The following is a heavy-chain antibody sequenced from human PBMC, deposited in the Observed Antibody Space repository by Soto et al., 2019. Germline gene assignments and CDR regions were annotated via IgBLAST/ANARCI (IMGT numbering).Heavy chain of an antibody. CDR1: GYSFTSCW. D-gene: IGHD4-4*01. V-gene: IGHV5-51*01. Sequence: ESLKISCKGSGYSFTSCWIGWVRQMTGKCLEWMGIIFPSDSDTRYSPSFQGQVTISADKSISTAYLQWSSLKASDTAMYYCARHQSNSNLFDYWGQGTLVTVSS. J-gene: IGHJ4*02. CDR2: IFPSDSDT. CDR3: ARHQSNSNLFDY.